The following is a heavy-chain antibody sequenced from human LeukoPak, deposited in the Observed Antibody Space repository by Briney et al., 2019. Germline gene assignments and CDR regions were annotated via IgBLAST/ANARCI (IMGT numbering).Heavy chain of an antibody. V-gene: IGHV3-74*01. Sequence: PGGSLRLSCVASGFTFSRYWIHWVRQVPGKGLLWVSRINSDGSTTTYADFVEGRFTISRDDAKNTLYLQMNILRAEDTAVYYCARDGSNSGWIDYWGQGTLVTVSS. CDR2: INSDGSTT. CDR3: ARDGSNSGWIDY. D-gene: IGHD6-19*01. CDR1: GFTFSRYW. J-gene: IGHJ4*02.